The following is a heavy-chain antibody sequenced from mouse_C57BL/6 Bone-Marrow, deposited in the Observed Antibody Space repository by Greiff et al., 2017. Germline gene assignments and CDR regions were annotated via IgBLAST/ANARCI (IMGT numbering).Heavy chain of an antibody. Sequence: EVNVVESGGDLVKPGGSLKLSCAASGFTFSSYGMSWVRQTPDKRLEWVATISSGGSYTYYPDSVKGRFTISRDNAKNTLYLQMSSLKSDDTAMYYCARLSPFAYWGQGTLVTVSA. CDR3: ARLSPFAY. J-gene: IGHJ3*01. CDR1: GFTFSSYG. V-gene: IGHV5-6*01. D-gene: IGHD6-2*01. CDR2: ISSGGSYT.